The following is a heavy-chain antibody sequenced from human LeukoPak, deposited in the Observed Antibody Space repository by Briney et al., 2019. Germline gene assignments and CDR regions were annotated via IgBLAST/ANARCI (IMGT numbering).Heavy chain of an antibody. Sequence: SETLSLTCTVSGGSISSGDYYWSWIRQPPGKGLEWIGYIYYSGRTYYNPSLKSRVTISVDTSKNQFSLKPSSVTAADTAVYYCARATDVYSFDYWGQGTLVTVSS. CDR2: IYYSGRT. J-gene: IGHJ4*02. V-gene: IGHV4-30-4*01. CDR1: GGSISSGDYY. CDR3: ARATDVYSFDY.